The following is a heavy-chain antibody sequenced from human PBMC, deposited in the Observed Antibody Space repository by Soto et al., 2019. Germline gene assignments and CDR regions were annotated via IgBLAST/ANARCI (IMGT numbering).Heavy chain of an antibody. Sequence: QVQLVQSGAEVKKPGSSVKVSCKASGGTFSSYAISWVRQAPGQGLEWMGGIIPISGTANYAQKFQGRVTITADEPTSTAYMEPSSLRSEDTAVYYCARSQGSSTSLEIYYYYYYGMDVWGQGTTVTVSS. CDR1: GGTFSSYA. CDR3: ARSQGSSTSLEIYYYYYYGMDV. V-gene: IGHV1-69*01. J-gene: IGHJ6*02. D-gene: IGHD2-2*01. CDR2: IIPISGTA.